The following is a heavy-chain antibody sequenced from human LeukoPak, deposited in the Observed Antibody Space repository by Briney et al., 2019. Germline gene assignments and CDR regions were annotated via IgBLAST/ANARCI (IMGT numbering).Heavy chain of an antibody. CDR2: IKQDGREK. J-gene: IGHJ4*02. CDR3: ARDRRGPWSGYLVY. CDR1: GFTFSSYW. Sequence: GGSLRLSCAASGFTFSSYWMSWVRQAPGKGVEWVANIKQDGREKYYVDSVKGRFTISRDNAKNSLYLQMNSLRAEDTAVYYCARDRRGPWSGYLVYWGQGTLVTVSS. V-gene: IGHV3-7*01. D-gene: IGHD3-3*01.